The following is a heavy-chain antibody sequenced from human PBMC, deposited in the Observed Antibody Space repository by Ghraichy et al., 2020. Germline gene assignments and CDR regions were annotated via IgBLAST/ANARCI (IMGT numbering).Heavy chain of an antibody. V-gene: IGHV3-23*01. CDR2: ISADGVST. J-gene: IGHJ4*02. CDR3: ASSAVTYYGTALDY. CDR1: GFTFSSSA. D-gene: IGHD4-17*01. Sequence: GGSLRLSCATSGFTFSSSAMTWVRQAPGRGLEWVSLISADGVSTFYADSVKGRFTISRDNAKNTLFLQMNSLRVDDTAVYYCASSAVTYYGTALDYWGQGNLVTVSS.